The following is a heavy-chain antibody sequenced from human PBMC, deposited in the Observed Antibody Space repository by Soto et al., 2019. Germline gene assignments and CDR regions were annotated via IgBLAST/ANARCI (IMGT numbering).Heavy chain of an antibody. Sequence: QVHLQESGPGLVAPSGTLSLTCTLSGGSVRAPDWWNWVRQSPDKGLEWIAEVHISGHSNYNPSLRSRVSVSIDSSKNQFYLTLNSVTAADTAIYYCASVRQGCSANNCYFDPWGQGTQVTISS. J-gene: IGHJ5*01. CDR2: VHISGHS. V-gene: IGHV4-4*02. CDR1: GGSVRAPDW. CDR3: ASVRQGCSANNCYFDP. D-gene: IGHD1-1*01.